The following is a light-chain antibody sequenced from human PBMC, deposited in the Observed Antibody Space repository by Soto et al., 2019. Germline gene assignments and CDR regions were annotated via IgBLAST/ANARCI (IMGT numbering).Light chain of an antibody. V-gene: IGLV3-21*04. CDR2: YDS. CDR3: QVWDSTSDHVV. Sequence: YELTQPPSVSVAPGKTARITCGGNNIGSKSVHWYQQKPGQAPVLVIYYDSDRPSGIPERFSGSNSGNTATLTISRVEAGDEADYYCQVWDSTSDHVVFGGGTKVTVL. J-gene: IGLJ2*01. CDR1: NIGSKS.